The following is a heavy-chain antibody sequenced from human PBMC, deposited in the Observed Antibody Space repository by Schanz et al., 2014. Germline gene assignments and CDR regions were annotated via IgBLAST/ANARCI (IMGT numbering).Heavy chain of an antibody. CDR3: ARGPDSTSADVTRGRRRYYFDY. J-gene: IGHJ4*02. D-gene: IGHD6-13*01. Sequence: QVQLQQWGAGLLKPSETLSLSCAVYSGSFSGYYWSWIRQPPGKGLAWIGEINHSGSTNYNPSLKSRVTISVDTPKNQSPLKLGSVTAADTAVYYCARGPDSTSADVTRGRRRYYFDYWGQGTLVTVSS. CDR2: INHSGST. V-gene: IGHV4-34*01. CDR1: SGSFSGYY.